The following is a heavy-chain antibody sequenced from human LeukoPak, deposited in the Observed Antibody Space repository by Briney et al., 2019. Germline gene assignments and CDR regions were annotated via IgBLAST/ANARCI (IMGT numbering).Heavy chain of an antibody. Sequence: GAALKTSCEGSGYSFTSYWIGWVRPLPGKGLEWMGIIYPGDSDTRYSPSFQGQVTISADKSISTAYLQWSSLKASDTAMYYCARPVMYYDFWSGYFDAFDIWGQGTMVTVSS. CDR3: ARPVMYYDFWSGYFDAFDI. D-gene: IGHD3-3*01. CDR2: IYPGDSDT. J-gene: IGHJ3*02. V-gene: IGHV5-51*01. CDR1: GYSFTSYW.